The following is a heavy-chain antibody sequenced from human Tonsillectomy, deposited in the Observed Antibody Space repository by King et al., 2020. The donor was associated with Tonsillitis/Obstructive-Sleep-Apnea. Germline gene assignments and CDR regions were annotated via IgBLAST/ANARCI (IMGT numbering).Heavy chain of an antibody. CDR3: ARVGFGYSFGNGFDY. J-gene: IGHJ4*02. Sequence: VQLVESGGGEVQPGRSLRLSCAASGFTFSVYSLHWVRHVPGKGLEWVAVMSHDGSRQYYADSVRGRFTISRDNSKNTLFLQMNSLRHEDTAVYYCARVGFGYSFGNGFDYWGQGALVTVSS. CDR2: MSHDGSRQ. V-gene: IGHV3-30*01. CDR1: GFTFSVYS. D-gene: IGHD5-18*01.